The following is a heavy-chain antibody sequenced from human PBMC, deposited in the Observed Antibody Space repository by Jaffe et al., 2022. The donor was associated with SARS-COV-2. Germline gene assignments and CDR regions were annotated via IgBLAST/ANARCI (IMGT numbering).Heavy chain of an antibody. Sequence: QVQLVQSGAEVKKPGASVKVSCKASGDTFTSYYMHWVRQAPGQGLEWMGRVNPSGGGTSYSQKLQGRVTVTRDTSTSTVYMELSSLTSDDTAVYYCAKAPPDLYYMDVWGKGTTVTVSS. J-gene: IGHJ6*03. V-gene: IGHV1-46*04. CDR2: VNPSGGGT. CDR3: AKAPPDLYYMDV. CDR1: GDTFTSYY.